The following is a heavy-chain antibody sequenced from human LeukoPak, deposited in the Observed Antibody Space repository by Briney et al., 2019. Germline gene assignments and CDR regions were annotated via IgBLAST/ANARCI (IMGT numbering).Heavy chain of an antibody. V-gene: IGHV4-59*01. CDR3: ARDKAISTYYDFWSGYHDAFDI. Sequence: SETLSLTCTVSGGSISSYYWSWIRQPPGKGLEWIGYIYYSGSTNYNPSLKSRVTISVDTSKNQFSLKLSSVTAADTAVYYCARDKAISTYYDFWSGYHDAFDIWGQGTMVTVSS. CDR2: IYYSGST. J-gene: IGHJ3*02. CDR1: GGSISSYY. D-gene: IGHD3-3*01.